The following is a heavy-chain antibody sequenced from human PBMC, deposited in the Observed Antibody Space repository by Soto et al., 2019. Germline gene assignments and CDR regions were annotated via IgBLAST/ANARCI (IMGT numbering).Heavy chain of an antibody. CDR2: ISPYSGNT. CDR3: AIVENYVPPTPPDV. V-gene: IGHV1-18*01. CDR1: GYNFVNYG. Sequence: QVQLVQPGDEVRKPGSSVKVSCKSSGYNFVNYGLASARQAPGKGLEWMVWISPYSGNTHYASKVQGRLTMTTDTPTSSPYMALGSLTSDDTALYYCAIVENYVPPTPPDVWGQRTTVSVSS. J-gene: IGHJ6*02. D-gene: IGHD3-16*01.